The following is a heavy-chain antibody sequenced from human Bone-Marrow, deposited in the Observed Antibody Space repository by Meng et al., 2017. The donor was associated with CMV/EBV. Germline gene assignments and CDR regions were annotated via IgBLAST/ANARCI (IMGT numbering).Heavy chain of an antibody. CDR3: ASFTMIVVVAY. V-gene: IGHV4-39*07. CDR2: IYYSGTT. Sequence: CTVSGGSISSSSYYWGWIRQPPGKGLEWIGSIYYSGTTYYNPSLKSRVTISVDTSKNQFSLKLSSVTAADTALYYCASFTMIVVVAYWGQGALVTVSS. J-gene: IGHJ4*02. D-gene: IGHD3-22*01. CDR1: GGSISSSSYY.